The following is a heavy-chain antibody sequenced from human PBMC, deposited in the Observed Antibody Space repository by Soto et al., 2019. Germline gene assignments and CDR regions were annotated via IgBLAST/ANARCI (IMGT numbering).Heavy chain of an antibody. V-gene: IGHV4-34*01. CDR3: ATPWWDSGMDV. CDR1: GGSFSGYY. J-gene: IGHJ6*02. D-gene: IGHD2-15*01. Sequence: TLSLTCAVYGGSFSGYYWSWIRQPPGKGLEWIGEINHSGSTNYNPSLKSRVTISVDTSKNQFSLKLSSVTAADTAVYYCATPWWDSGMDVWGQGTTVTAP. CDR2: INHSGST.